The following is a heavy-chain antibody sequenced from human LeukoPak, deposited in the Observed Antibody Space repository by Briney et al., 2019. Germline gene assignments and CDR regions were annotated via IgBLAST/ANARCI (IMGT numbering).Heavy chain of an antibody. J-gene: IGHJ6*03. CDR2: ISYDGSNK. V-gene: IGHV3-30*04. CDR1: GFTFSSYA. CDR3: ARDPYSGSYGNYYYYFMDV. D-gene: IGHD1-26*01. Sequence: GGSLRLSCAASGFTFSSYAMHWVRQAPGKGLEWVAVISYDGSNKYYADSVKGRFTNSRDNAKNSLFLQMSSLRADDTAIYYCARDPYSGSYGNYYYYFMDVWGKGTTVTISS.